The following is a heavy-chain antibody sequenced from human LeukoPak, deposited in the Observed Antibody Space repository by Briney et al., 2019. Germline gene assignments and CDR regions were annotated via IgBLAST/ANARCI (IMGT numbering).Heavy chain of an antibody. D-gene: IGHD3-22*01. CDR1: GFTFSNYG. CDR3: AREGNDYYDSSGNFDY. CDR2: IWYDGSNK. V-gene: IGHV3-33*01. J-gene: IGHJ4*02. Sequence: GGSLRLSCAASGFTFSNYGMHWVRQAPGKGLEWVAVIWYDGSNKYYADSVKGRFTISRDNSKNTLYLQMNSLRAEDTAVYYCAREGNDYYDSSGNFDYWGQGTLVTVSS.